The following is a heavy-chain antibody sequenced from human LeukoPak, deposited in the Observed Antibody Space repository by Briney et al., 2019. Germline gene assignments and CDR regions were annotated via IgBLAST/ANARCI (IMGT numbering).Heavy chain of an antibody. CDR3: ARRSSDIVVVVAATLVKQCRGWFDP. Sequence: KPSETLSLTCAVYGGSFSGYYWSWIRQPPGKGLEGMGEINHSGSTNYNPSPKSRVTISVDTSKNQFSLQLSSVTAADTAVYYCARRSSDIVVVVAATLVKQCRGWFDPWGQGTLVTVSS. V-gene: IGHV4-34*01. J-gene: IGHJ5*02. CDR1: GGSFSGYY. D-gene: IGHD2-15*01. CDR2: INHSGST.